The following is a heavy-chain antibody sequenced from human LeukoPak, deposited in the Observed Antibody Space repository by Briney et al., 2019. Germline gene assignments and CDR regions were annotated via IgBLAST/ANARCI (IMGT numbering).Heavy chain of an antibody. V-gene: IGHV1-69*06. CDR2: IIPIFGTA. D-gene: IGHD5-18*01. CDR1: GGTFSSYA. Sequence: SVKVSCKASGGTFSSYAISWVRQAPGQGLEWMGGIIPIFGTANYAQKFRGRVTITADKSTSTAYMELSSLRSEDTAVYYCARAPYSYGPSPTTLMFAHMDVWGKGTTVTVSS. J-gene: IGHJ6*03. CDR3: ARAPYSYGPSPTTLMFAHMDV.